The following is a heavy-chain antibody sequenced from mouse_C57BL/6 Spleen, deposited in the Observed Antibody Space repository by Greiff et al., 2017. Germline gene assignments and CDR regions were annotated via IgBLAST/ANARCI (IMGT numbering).Heavy chain of an antibody. CDR1: GFSLTSYG. D-gene: IGHD2-4*01. Sequence: VHLVESGPGLVQPSQSLSITCTVSGFSLTSYGVHWVRQSPGKGLEWLGVIWSGGSTDYNAAFISRLGISKDNSKSQVFFKMNSLQADDTAIYYGARNPYDYDVTYFDNWGQGTTLTVSS. CDR2: IWSGGST. CDR3: ARNPYDYDVTYFDN. J-gene: IGHJ2*01. V-gene: IGHV2-2*01.